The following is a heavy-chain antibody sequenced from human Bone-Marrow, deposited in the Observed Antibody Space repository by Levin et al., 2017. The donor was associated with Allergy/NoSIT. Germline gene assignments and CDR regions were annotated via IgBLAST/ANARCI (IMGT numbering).Heavy chain of an antibody. V-gene: IGHV4-39*01. D-gene: IGHD2-15*01. CDR2: ISYSGKT. CDR3: ARHGPVLLFDS. Sequence: SETLSLTCSVSGGSINTTDFYWGWVRQAPGKGLEWIASISYSGKTNYNRPLKSRVTISVDTSKNQFSLKLSSLTAADTAVYYCARHGPVLLFDSWGQGSLVTVSS. CDR1: GGSINTTDFY. J-gene: IGHJ4*02.